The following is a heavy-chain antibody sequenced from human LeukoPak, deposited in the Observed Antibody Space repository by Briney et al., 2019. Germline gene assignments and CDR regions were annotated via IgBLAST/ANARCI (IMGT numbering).Heavy chain of an antibody. J-gene: IGHJ4*02. CDR2: IYYNGST. Sequence: SETLSLTCTVSGDSISSYYWSWIRQPPGKGLEWIGYIYYNGSTNYNPSLKSRVTISVDTSKNQFSLKLSSVTAADTAIYYCARLPSRGDGLTVWGRGTLVTVSS. V-gene: IGHV4-59*08. CDR3: ARLPSRGDGLTV. D-gene: IGHD3-10*01. CDR1: GDSISSYY.